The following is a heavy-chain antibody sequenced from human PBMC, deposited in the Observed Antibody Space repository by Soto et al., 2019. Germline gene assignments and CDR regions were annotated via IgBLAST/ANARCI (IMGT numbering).Heavy chain of an antibody. J-gene: IGHJ4*02. CDR3: VRGMTTVTTFDY. CDR2: IYHSGST. V-gene: IGHV4-30-2*01. Sequence: SEIQSLTCAVSDGSISSGGYSWSWIRQPPGKGLEWIGYIYHSGSTYYNPSLKSRVTISVDRSKNQFSLKLSSVTAADTAVYYCVRGMTTVTTFDYWGQGTLVTVSS. CDR1: DGSISSGGYS. D-gene: IGHD4-17*01.